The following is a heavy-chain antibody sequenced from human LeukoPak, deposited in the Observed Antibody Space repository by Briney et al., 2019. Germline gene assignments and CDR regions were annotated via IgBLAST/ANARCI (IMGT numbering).Heavy chain of an antibody. CDR1: GYSFTNYG. CDR2: ICAHNGNI. V-gene: IGHV1-18*04. Sequence: GASVKVSCKASGYSFTNYGITWVRQAPGQGLEWMGWICAHNGNINYAQKIQGRVTMTTDTSTSTVYMELRSLRSDDTAVYYCVRDTYYDFRSDPTEVFDVWGQGTRVTVS. CDR3: VRDTYYDFRSDPTEVFDV. D-gene: IGHD3-3*01. J-gene: IGHJ3*01.